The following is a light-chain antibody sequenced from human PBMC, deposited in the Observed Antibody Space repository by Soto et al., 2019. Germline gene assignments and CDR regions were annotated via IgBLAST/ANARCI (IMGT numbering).Light chain of an antibody. CDR3: TSFAPGRIYV. V-gene: IGLV2-14*03. CDR1: ISDIGAYDL. Sequence: QSPLRQPSSVCGSPGQSITISCSGTISDIGAYDLVSWYQQHPGRAPKLIIYEVSHRFSGLSYRFSGSKYGNTASLTISGLQAEDEGDYYCTSFAPGRIYVFGSGTKVTVL. CDR2: EVS. J-gene: IGLJ1*01.